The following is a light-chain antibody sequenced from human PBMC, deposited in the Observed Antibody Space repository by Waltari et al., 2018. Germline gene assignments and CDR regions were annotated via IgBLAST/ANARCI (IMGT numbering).Light chain of an antibody. CDR3: QQYKSYPFT. Sequence: DIQMTQSPSSVSASVGDRVTITCRASQGINSWLAWFQQKPGKAPRLLISAASILQSGVPSRFSGSGSGTDFTLTINYLQSEDFATYYCQQYKSYPFTFGPGTKVDIK. J-gene: IGKJ3*01. CDR1: QGINSW. CDR2: AAS. V-gene: IGKV1-12*01.